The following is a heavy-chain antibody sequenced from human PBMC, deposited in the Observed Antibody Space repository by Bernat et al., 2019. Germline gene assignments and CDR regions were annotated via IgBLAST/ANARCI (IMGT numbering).Heavy chain of an antibody. V-gene: IGHV3-48*02. CDR3: ARTYYGFWIGFDY. J-gene: IGHJ4*02. CDR2: ICSSSDTI. Sequence: EVQLVESGGGLVQPGGSLRLSCAASGFTFSNYNMNWVRQAPGKGLEWVSYICSSSDTIYYEDSLKGRFTISRDNAKNSLYLQMNSLRDEDTAVYYCARTYYGFWIGFDYWGQGTLVTVSS. D-gene: IGHD3-3*01. CDR1: GFTFSNYN.